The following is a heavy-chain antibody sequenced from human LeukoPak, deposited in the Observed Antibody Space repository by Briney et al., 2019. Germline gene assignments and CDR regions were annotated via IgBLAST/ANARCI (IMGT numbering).Heavy chain of an antibody. D-gene: IGHD3-16*01. CDR3: ARLRGGYYYYYMDV. V-gene: IGHV4-39*01. Sequence: SETLSLTCSVSGGSISSSSSYWGWIRQPPGKGLEWIGSIYYSGSSFDNPALKSRVTISVDTSKNQFSLKLSSVTAADTAVYYCARLRGGYYYYYMDVWGKGTTVTISS. CDR2: IYYSGSS. J-gene: IGHJ6*03. CDR1: GGSISSSSSY.